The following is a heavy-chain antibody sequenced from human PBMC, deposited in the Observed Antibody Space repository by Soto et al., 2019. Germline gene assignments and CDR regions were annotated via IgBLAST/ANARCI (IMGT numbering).Heavy chain of an antibody. Sequence: QVHLVQSGAEVKKPGASVKGSRKASGYTFTSYGITWVRQAPGQGLEWMGWISAHNGNTDYAQKLQGRVIVTRDTSTSTAYMELRSLISDDTAVYYCARGRYGDYWGQGALVTVSS. D-gene: IGHD1-1*01. J-gene: IGHJ4*02. V-gene: IGHV1-18*01. CDR2: ISAHNGNT. CDR1: GYTFTSYG. CDR3: ARGRYGDY.